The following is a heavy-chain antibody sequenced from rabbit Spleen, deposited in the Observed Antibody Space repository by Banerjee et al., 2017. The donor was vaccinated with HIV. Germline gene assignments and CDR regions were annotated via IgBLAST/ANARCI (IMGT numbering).Heavy chain of an antibody. CDR2: IYPGSSGTT. J-gene: IGHJ4*01. CDR3: TRDSGSGPYIDGYFNL. V-gene: IGHV1S40*01. D-gene: IGHD1-1*01. Sequence: QSLEESGGDLVKPGASLTLTCTASGFSFSSTYYMCWVRQPPGKGLEWIGCIYPGSSGTTYYASWAKGRFTISKPSSTTVTLRMTSLTVADTATYFCTRDSGSGPYIDGYFNLWGQGTLVTVS. CDR1: GFSFSSTYY.